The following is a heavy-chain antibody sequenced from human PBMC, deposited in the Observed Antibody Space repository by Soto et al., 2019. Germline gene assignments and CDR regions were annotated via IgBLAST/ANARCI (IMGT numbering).Heavy chain of an antibody. Sequence: QVQLVQSGAEVKKPGASVKISCKASGFTFTSYWMHWVRQVPGQGLEWMGIINPTGGSATFAQQFQGRVTMTRDTSTGTDYLELISLRFEDTAVYYCTRDNSLYSSTWAWFDPWGQGPLVTVSS. CDR3: TRDNSLYSSTWAWFDP. CDR1: GFTFTSYW. D-gene: IGHD6-13*01. J-gene: IGHJ5*02. V-gene: IGHV1-46*01. CDR2: INPTGGSA.